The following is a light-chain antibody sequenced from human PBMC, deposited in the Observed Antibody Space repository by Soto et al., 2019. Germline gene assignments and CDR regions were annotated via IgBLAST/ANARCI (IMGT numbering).Light chain of an antibody. Sequence: DIVMTQSPDSLSVSLGERATIKCRSSQSVLHRSNGNNYIAWYQQKPGQPPKLLIYWSSTRDSGVPDRFIGSGSGTDFTLTVSSLQAEDVAVYYCQQYVSSPFTFGPGTKVDIK. CDR1: QSVLHRSNGNNY. CDR2: WSS. CDR3: QQYVSSPFT. V-gene: IGKV4-1*01. J-gene: IGKJ3*01.